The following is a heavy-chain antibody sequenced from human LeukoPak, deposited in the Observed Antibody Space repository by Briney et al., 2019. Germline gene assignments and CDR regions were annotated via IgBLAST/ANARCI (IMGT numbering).Heavy chain of an antibody. CDR3: ARTPLAAGGSYDDS. J-gene: IGHJ4*02. D-gene: IGHD6-13*01. V-gene: IGHV2-70*01. Sequence: SGPTLVNPTQTLTLTCTFSGFSLRTSGMCVSWIRQPPGEALEWLALIDWHDDKYYSTSQRTRLTISKDTSKNQVVLTMTNMDPVDTATYYCARTPLAAGGSYDDSWGQGTPVTVSS. CDR1: GFSLRTSGMC. CDR2: IDWHDDK.